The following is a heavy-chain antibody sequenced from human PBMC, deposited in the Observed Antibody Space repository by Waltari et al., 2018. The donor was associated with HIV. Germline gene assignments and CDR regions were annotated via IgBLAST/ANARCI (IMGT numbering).Heavy chain of an antibody. CDR2: ISSSSRTI. CDR1: GFTFSSYS. V-gene: IGHV3-48*01. CDR3: ASGNCSSTSCYVYYYYGMDV. J-gene: IGHJ6*02. D-gene: IGHD2-2*01. Sequence: EVQLVESGGGLVQPGGSLRLSCAASGFTFSSYSMNWVRQAPGKGLEWGSYISSSSRTISYADSVKGRFTISRDNAKNSLYLQMNSLRAEDTAVYYCASGNCSSTSCYVYYYYGMDVWGQGTTVTVSS.